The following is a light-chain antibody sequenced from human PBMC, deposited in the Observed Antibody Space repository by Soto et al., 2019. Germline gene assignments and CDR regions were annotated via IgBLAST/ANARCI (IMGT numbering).Light chain of an antibody. Sequence: DLQMTQSPSSLSASIGDRVTITCQASQDISDYLNWYQQTPGKAPKLLIYDASNLETGVPSRFSGSGSGTDFTFTISSLQTEDTATYYCQQHDDLPYTFGQGTKLEIK. J-gene: IGKJ2*01. CDR3: QQHDDLPYT. CDR1: QDISDY. CDR2: DAS. V-gene: IGKV1-33*01.